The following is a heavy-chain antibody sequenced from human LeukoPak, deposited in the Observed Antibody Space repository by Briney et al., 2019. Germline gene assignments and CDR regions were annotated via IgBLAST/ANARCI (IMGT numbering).Heavy chain of an antibody. CDR1: GSIFTSYW. Sequence: GASLKISCEGSGSIFTSYWIGWVRQLPGKGLEWMGIIYPGDSDTRYSPSFQGQVTISADKSISTAYLQWSSLKASDTAMYYCASYSGSYSGDAFDIWGQGTMVTVSS. CDR2: IYPGDSDT. V-gene: IGHV5-51*01. CDR3: ASYSGSYSGDAFDI. D-gene: IGHD1-26*01. J-gene: IGHJ3*02.